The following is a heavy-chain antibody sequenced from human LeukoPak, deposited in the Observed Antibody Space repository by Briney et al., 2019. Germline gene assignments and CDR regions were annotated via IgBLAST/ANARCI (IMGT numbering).Heavy chain of an antibody. CDR1: GYSFSNFW. CDR3: ARVSGVGYSSSSGYYGMDV. CDR2: IDPSDSYT. Sequence: GESLKISCKGSGYSFSNFWIGWVRQMPGKGLEWMGRIDPSDSYTNYNPSFQGHVTISADKSASTVYVQWSSLEASDTAMYYCARVSGVGYSSSSGYYGMDVWGQGTTVIVSS. D-gene: IGHD6-6*01. V-gene: IGHV5-10-1*01. J-gene: IGHJ6*01.